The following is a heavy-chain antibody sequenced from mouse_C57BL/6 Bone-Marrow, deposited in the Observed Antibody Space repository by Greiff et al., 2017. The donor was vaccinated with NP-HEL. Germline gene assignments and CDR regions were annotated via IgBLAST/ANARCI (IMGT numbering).Heavy chain of an antibody. CDR3: TTSRVVTSRFAY. CDR1: GFNIKDDY. J-gene: IGHJ3*01. D-gene: IGHD2-3*01. Sequence: EVQLQQSGAELVRPGASVKLSCTASGFNIKDDYMHWVKQRPEQGLEWIGWIDPENGDTAYASTFQGQATLTADTSSNTAYLQLSSLTSEDTAVYYCTTSRVVTSRFAYWGQGTLVTVSA. CDR2: IDPENGDT. V-gene: IGHV14-4*01.